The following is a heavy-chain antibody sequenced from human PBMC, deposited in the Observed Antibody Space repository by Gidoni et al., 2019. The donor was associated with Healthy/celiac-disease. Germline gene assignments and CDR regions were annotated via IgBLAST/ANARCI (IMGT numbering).Heavy chain of an antibody. CDR3: ARDLEAAADY. CDR1: GFTFRSYG. J-gene: IGHJ4*02. CDR2: IWYDGSNK. V-gene: IGHV3-33*01. D-gene: IGHD6-13*01. Sequence: QVQLVASGGGVVQPGRSLRLSCAASGFTFRSYGMHWVRQAPGKGLDWVAVIWYDGSNKYYADSVKGRFTISRDNSKNTLYLQMNSLRAEDTAVYYCARDLEAAADYWGQGTLVTVSS.